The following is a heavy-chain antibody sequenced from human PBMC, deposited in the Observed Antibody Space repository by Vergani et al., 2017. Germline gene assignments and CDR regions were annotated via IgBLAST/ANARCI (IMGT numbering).Heavy chain of an antibody. V-gene: IGHV4-61*02. CDR2: IYTSGST. J-gene: IGHJ6*03. Sequence: QVQLQESGPGLVKPSQTLSLTCTVSGGSISSGSYYWSWIRQPAGKGLEWIGRIYTSGSTNYNPSLKSRVTISVDTSKNQFSLKLHSVTAADTAVYYCARDNPDCSSTSCYVYYMDVWGKGTTVTVSS. CDR3: ARDNPDCSSTSCYVYYMDV. CDR1: GGSISSGSYY. D-gene: IGHD2-2*01.